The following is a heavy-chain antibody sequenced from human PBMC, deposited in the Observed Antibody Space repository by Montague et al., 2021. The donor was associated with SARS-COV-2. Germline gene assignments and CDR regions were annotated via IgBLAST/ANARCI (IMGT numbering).Heavy chain of an antibody. Sequence: SETLSLTCSVPGGSISNYFWGWIRQSPGKGLEWVGYMHSTGSTAYNPSRKSRVIISVDTSKTQISLKLSSVSAADTALYYCARAVVGAKTATIESWGQGTLVTVSS. V-gene: IGHV4-59*01. CDR3: ARAVVGAKTATIES. J-gene: IGHJ4*02. CDR1: GGSISNYF. CDR2: MHSTGST. D-gene: IGHD2-15*01.